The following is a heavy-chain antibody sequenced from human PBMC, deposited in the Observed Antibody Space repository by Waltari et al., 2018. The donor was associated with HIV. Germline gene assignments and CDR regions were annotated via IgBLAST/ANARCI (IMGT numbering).Heavy chain of an antibody. CDR1: GGSISSGSYY. Sequence: QVQLQESGPGLVKPSQTLSLTCTVPGGSISSGSYYWSWIRPPAGKGLEWIGRIYTSGSTNYNPSLKSRVTISVDTSKNQFSLKLSSVTAADTAVYYCARTYCSSTSCYGGANWFDPWGQGTLVTVSS. D-gene: IGHD2-2*01. CDR2: IYTSGST. V-gene: IGHV4-61*02. CDR3: ARTYCSSTSCYGGANWFDP. J-gene: IGHJ5*02.